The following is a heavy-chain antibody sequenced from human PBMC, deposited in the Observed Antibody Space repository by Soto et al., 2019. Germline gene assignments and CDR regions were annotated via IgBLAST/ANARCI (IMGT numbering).Heavy chain of an antibody. CDR2: IYPGDSDT. CDR3: ARLHYYYYYMDV. V-gene: IGHV5-51*01. CDR1: GCNITSYG. Sequence: GVSLKICCKGSGCNITSYGIGCVRQMPGKGLEWMGIIYPGDSDTRYSPSFQGQVTISADKSISTAYLQWSSLKASDTAMYYCARLHYYYYYMDVWGKGTTVTVS. J-gene: IGHJ6*03.